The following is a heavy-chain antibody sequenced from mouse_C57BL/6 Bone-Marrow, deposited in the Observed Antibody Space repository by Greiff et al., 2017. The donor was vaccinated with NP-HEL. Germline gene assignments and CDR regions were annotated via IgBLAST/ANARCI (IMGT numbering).Heavy chain of an antibody. CDR3: ARRLRYNYGSSYDD. V-gene: IGHV1-19*01. J-gene: IGHJ2*01. D-gene: IGHD1-1*01. CDR2: INPYNGGT. CDR1: GYTFTDYY. Sequence: EVQLQQSGPVLVKPGASVKMSCKASGYTFTDYYMNWVKQSHGKSLEWIGVINPYNGGTSYNQKFKGKATLTVDKSSSTAYMELNSLTSEDSAVYYCARRLRYNYGSSYDDWGQGTTLTVSS.